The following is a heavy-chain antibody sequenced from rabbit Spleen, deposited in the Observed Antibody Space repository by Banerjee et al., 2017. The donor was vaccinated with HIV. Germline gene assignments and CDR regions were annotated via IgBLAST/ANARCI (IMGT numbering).Heavy chain of an antibody. CDR3: ARDSYIGSGTARGPDWLDL. V-gene: IGHV1S40*01. CDR2: IYAGSSGST. Sequence: QQLVESGGGLVKPGASLTLTCTASGFSFSSSYDMCWVRQAPGKGLEWIGCIYAGSSGSTVYASWAKGRFIMSRTSSTTVTLQMTSLTAADTATYFCARDSYIGSGTARGPDWLDLWAQGPSSPS. CDR1: GFSFSSSYD. J-gene: IGHJ5*01. D-gene: IGHD4-2*01.